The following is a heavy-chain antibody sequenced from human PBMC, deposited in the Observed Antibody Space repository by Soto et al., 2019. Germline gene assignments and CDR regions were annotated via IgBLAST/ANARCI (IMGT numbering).Heavy chain of an antibody. J-gene: IGHJ4*02. CDR1: GFSLSTSGMR. CDR3: ARGDYGDYFGY. D-gene: IGHD4-17*01. CDR2: IDWDDDK. V-gene: IGHV2-70*04. Sequence: SGPTLVNTTQTLTLTCTFSGFSLSTSGMRVSWIRQPPGKALEWLARIDWDDDKFYSTSLKTRLTISRDTSKNQVVLTMTNMDPVDTATYYCARGDYGDYFGYWEQGTLVATAS.